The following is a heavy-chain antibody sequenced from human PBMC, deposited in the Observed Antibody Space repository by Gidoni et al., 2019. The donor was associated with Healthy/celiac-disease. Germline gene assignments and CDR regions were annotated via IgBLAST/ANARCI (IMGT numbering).Heavy chain of an antibody. CDR3: ARNSYYSGMDSFDF. J-gene: IGHJ4*02. CDR1: GFTFRNYW. V-gene: IGHV3-7*01. CDR2: IKQDGSEK. Sequence: EIQLVESGGGSVQPGGSLRLSCAASGFTFRNYWMTWVRQAPGKGLEWVADIKQDGSEKYYVDSVKGRFTISRDNAKNLLYLQINNLGAEDMAIYYCARNSYYSGMDSFDFWGQGILVTVSS. D-gene: IGHD2-15*01.